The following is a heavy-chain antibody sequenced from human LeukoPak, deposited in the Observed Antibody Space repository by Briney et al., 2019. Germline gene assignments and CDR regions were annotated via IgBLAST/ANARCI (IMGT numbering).Heavy chain of an antibody. V-gene: IGHV4-38-2*01. Sequence: SETLSLTCAVSGYSISSGYYWGWIRQPPGEGLEWIGSTYHSGSTYYNPSLKSRVTISVDTSKNQFSLKLSSVTAPDTAVYYCARKQGSGWNFDYWGQGTLVTVSS. D-gene: IGHD6-19*01. J-gene: IGHJ4*02. CDR1: GYSISSGYY. CDR2: TYHSGST. CDR3: ARKQGSGWNFDY.